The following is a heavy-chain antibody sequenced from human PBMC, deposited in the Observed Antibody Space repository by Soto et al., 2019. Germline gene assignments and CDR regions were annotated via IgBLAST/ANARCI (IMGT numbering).Heavy chain of an antibody. CDR3: ARPRGYSYGPIDY. J-gene: IGHJ4*02. CDR1: GGSISSSSYY. D-gene: IGHD5-18*01. Sequence: SETLSLTCSVSGGSISSSSYYWGWIRQPPGKGLEWIGSIYYSGSTYYNPSLKSRVTISVDTSKNQFSLKLSSVTAADTAVYYCARPRGYSYGPIDYWGQGTLVTVS. CDR2: IYYSGST. V-gene: IGHV4-39*01.